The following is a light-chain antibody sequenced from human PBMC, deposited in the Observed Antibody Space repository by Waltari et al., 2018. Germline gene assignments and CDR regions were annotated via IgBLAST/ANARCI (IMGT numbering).Light chain of an antibody. J-gene: IGLJ3*02. CDR1: SGVNVISYT. Sequence: QAVLTQPSSLSASPGASASLTCTLRSGVNVISYTIYWYQQKAGSPPQFLLRYKAVADKQQGSGVPSRFSGSKDASANVGILLISGLRSEDEADYYCMIWHRGVWVSGGGTQLTVL. CDR2: YKAVADK. CDR3: MIWHRGVWV. V-gene: IGLV5-45*03.